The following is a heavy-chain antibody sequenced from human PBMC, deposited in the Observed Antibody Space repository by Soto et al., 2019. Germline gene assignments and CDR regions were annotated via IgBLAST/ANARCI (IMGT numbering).Heavy chain of an antibody. J-gene: IGHJ5*02. V-gene: IGHV5-10-1*01. Sequence: GAFMKICRKGAGIIITHSLSSLGRPMPGRGLEWMGNIDPVDSYANYSPSFQGHVTFSVDTSIRTAYLQWSSLKASDTAMYFCARRESIARNWFDPWGQGTLVTVSS. CDR3: ARRESIARNWFDP. CDR2: IDPVDSYA. D-gene: IGHD6-13*01. CDR1: GIIITHSL.